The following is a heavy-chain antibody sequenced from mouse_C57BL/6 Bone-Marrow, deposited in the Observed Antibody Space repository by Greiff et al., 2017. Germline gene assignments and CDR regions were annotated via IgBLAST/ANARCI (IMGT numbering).Heavy chain of an antibody. D-gene: IGHD1-1*01. J-gene: IGHJ3*01. V-gene: IGHV1-63*01. CDR1: GYTFPNYW. CDR2: IYPGGGYT. Sequence: VQLVESGAELVRPGTSVKMSCKASGYTFPNYWIGWAKQRPGHGLEWIGDIYPGGGYTNYNEKFKGKATLTADKSSSTAYMQFSSLTSEDSAIYYCARNGSYYGFAYWGQGTLVTVSA. CDR3: ARNGSYYGFAY.